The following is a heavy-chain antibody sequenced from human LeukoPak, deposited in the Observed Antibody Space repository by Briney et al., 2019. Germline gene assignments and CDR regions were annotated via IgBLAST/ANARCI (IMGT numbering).Heavy chain of an antibody. J-gene: IGHJ4*02. D-gene: IGHD4-17*01. V-gene: IGHV3-23*01. CDR3: ARRSVTTFDY. CDR1: GFNFKDAW. Sequence: PGGSLRLSCAASGFNFKDAWMNWVRQAPGKGLEWVSLISGNDGSTYYADSVKGRFTISRDNSKNTLYLQMSSLRADDTAVYCCARRSVTTFDYWGQGTLVTVSS. CDR2: ISGNDGST.